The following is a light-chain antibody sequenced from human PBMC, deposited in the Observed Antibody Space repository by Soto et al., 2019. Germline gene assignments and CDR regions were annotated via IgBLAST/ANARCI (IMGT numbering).Light chain of an antibody. Sequence: EIVLTQSPGTLSLSPGERATLSCRASQSVSSNLVWYQQKPGQAPRLLIYGASTRATGIPARFSGSGSGTEFTLTINSLQSEDFAVYYCQQYNDWVTFGGGTKVDI. J-gene: IGKJ4*01. CDR1: QSVSSN. CDR2: GAS. CDR3: QQYNDWVT. V-gene: IGKV3-15*01.